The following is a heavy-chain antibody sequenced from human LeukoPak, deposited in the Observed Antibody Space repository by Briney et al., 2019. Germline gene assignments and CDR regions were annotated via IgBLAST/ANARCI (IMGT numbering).Heavy chain of an antibody. Sequence: SETLSLTCTVSGYSLSSSYYWGWIRPPPGKGLEWIGSIYHSGSTYYNPSLKSRVTISVDTSKNQFSLKLRSVTAADTAMYYCARDFGLAVAGDFDYWGQGTLVTVSS. CDR3: ARDFGLAVAGDFDY. V-gene: IGHV4-38-2*02. D-gene: IGHD6-19*01. J-gene: IGHJ4*02. CDR2: IYHSGST. CDR1: GYSLSSSYY.